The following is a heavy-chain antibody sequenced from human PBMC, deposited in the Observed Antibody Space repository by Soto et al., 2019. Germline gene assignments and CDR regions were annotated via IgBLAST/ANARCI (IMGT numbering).Heavy chain of an antibody. CDR1: GGSISSYY. CDR3: ARIPSGYDLDAIWFDP. Sequence: SETLSLTCTVSGGSISSYYWSWIRQPPGKGLEWIGYIYYSGSTNYNPSLKSRVTISVDTSKNQFSLKLSSVTAADTAVYYCARIPSGYDLDAIWFDPWGQGTLVTVSS. D-gene: IGHD5-12*01. V-gene: IGHV4-59*01. CDR2: IYYSGST. J-gene: IGHJ5*02.